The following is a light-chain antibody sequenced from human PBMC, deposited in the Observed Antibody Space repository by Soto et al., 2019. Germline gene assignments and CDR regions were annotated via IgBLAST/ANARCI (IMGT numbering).Light chain of an antibody. CDR1: QSVGTN. CDR2: AAS. Sequence: EMVLTHSPATLSVSPGERATLSCRASQSVGTNFAWYQQKPGQAPRLLIYAASIRATGIPARFSGSGSGTDFTLTIGRLEPEDFAVYYCQQYGTLPITFGQGTRLEI. V-gene: IGKV3-20*01. CDR3: QQYGTLPIT. J-gene: IGKJ5*01.